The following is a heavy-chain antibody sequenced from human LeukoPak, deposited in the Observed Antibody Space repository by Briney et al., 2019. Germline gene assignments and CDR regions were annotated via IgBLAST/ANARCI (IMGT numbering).Heavy chain of an antibody. CDR2: IYYSGST. D-gene: IGHD6-19*01. CDR3: ARVEFLRAVAGHHIAFDI. J-gene: IGHJ3*02. CDR1: GYSISSSYY. Sequence: PSETLSLTCTVSGYSISSSYYWSWIRQPPGKGLEWIGYIYYSGSTNYNPSLKSRVTISVDTSKNQFSLKLSSVTAADTAVYYCARVEFLRAVAGHHIAFDIWGQGTMVTVSS. V-gene: IGHV4-61*01.